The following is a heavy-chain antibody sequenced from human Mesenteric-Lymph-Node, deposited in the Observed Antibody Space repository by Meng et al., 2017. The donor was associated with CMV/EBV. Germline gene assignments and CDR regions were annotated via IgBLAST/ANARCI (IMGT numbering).Heavy chain of an antibody. J-gene: IGHJ4*02. CDR1: GVTFSNYT. CDR3: ARDDTVTTPLDY. Sequence: GESLKISCAASGVTFSNYTVHWVRQAPGKGLEWVAVIAYEGSSKYYADSVKGRFTISRDLSKNTVYLQMNSLRIDDTAVYYCARDDTVTTPLDYWGQGTLVTVSS. CDR2: IAYEGSSK. D-gene: IGHD4-17*01. V-gene: IGHV3-30*04.